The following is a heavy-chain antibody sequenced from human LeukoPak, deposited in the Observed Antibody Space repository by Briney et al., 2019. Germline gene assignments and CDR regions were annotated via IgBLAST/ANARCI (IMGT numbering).Heavy chain of an antibody. CDR1: GGSISSSSYY. CDR2: IYYSGST. V-gene: IGHV4-39*07. Sequence: KPSETLSLTCTVSGGSISSSSYYWGWIRQPPRKGLEWIGSIYYSGSTYYNPSLKSRATISVDTSKNQFSLKLSSVTAADTAVYYCAREKGYSGYDFYYYYMDVWGKGTTVTVSS. D-gene: IGHD5-12*01. J-gene: IGHJ6*03. CDR3: AREKGYSGYDFYYYYMDV.